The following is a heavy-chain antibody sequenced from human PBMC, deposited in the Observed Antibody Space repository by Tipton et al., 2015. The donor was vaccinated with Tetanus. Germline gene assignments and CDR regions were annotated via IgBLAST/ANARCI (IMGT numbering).Heavy chain of an antibody. J-gene: IGHJ4*02. D-gene: IGHD2-8*02. CDR3: PRERSGGVFEY. Sequence: QSGPEVKKPGASVKISCKASGYTFTSYLIHWVRQAPGQGLEWMGIINPNDGERMYAQRFQGRLTMTRDTSTSTVYMELSSPGSDDTAVYCCPRERSGGVFEYCGQGTLFIVSS. V-gene: IGHV1-46*01. CDR2: INPNDGER. CDR1: GYTFTSYL.